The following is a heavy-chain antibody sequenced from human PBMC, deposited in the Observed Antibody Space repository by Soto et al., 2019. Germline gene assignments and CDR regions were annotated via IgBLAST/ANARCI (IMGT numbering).Heavy chain of an antibody. CDR3: AHRRRYYDSSGYYYLDY. J-gene: IGHJ4*02. CDR1: GFSLSTSGVG. V-gene: IGHV2-5*02. Sequence: QITLKESGPTLVKPTQTLTLTCTFSGFSLSTSGVGVGWIRQPPGKALEWLALIYWDDDKRYSPSLKSRLTLTKDTSKNQVVLTMTNMDPVDTATYYCAHRRRYYDSSGYYYLDYWGQGTLVTVSS. D-gene: IGHD3-22*01. CDR2: IYWDDDK.